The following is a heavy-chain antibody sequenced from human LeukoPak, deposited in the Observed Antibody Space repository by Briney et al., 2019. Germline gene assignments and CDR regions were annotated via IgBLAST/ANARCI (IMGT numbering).Heavy chain of an antibody. Sequence: SETLSLTCTVSGGSISSYYWSWIRQPPGKGLEWIGYIFYRGSNIYHPSLKTRVTISVYPSKTQCSLKLSSVTAADTAVYYCAREVLIFGVGPGNNWFDPWGQGTLVTVSS. V-gene: IGHV4-59*12. D-gene: IGHD3-3*01. CDR1: GGSISSYY. J-gene: IGHJ5*02. CDR3: AREVLIFGVGPGNNWFDP. CDR2: IFYRGSN.